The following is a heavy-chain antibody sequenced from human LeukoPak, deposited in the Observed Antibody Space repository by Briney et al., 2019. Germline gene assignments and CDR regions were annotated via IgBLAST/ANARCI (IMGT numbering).Heavy chain of an antibody. CDR1: GGTFSSYA. V-gene: IGHV1-69*13. D-gene: IGHD2-2*01. J-gene: IGHJ5*02. CDR3: ARDRWDIVVVLNWFDP. CDR2: IIPIFGKA. Sequence: SVKVSCKASGGTFSSYAISWVRQAPGQGLEWMGGIIPIFGKANYAQKFQGRVTITADESTSTAYVELSSLRSEDTAVYYCARDRWDIVVVLNWFDPWGQGTLVTVSS.